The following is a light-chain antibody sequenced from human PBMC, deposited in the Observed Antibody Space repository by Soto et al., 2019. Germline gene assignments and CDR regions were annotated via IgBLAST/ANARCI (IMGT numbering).Light chain of an antibody. CDR2: DAF. CDR1: QSINSGY. Sequence: IVLTQSPGTLSLSPGERATLSCWASQSINSGYLAWYQQKRGQAPRLLIYDAFTRATGVPDRFSGSVSGTDLTLTINRLEPEDFAVYYCQYYDTSPITFGQGTRLEIK. J-gene: IGKJ5*01. V-gene: IGKV3-20*01. CDR3: QYYDTSPIT.